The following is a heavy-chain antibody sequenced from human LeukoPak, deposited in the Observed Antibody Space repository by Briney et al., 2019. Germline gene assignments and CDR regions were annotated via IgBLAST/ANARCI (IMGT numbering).Heavy chain of an antibody. V-gene: IGHV3-23*01. Sequence: GESLKISCAASGFSFGGYAMTWVRQAPGKGLEWVSSITYNGAATYYLDSVKARFTISRDNSRSTLYLQMDSLTAEDTALYYCAKDGLYFDGSTHIYYFDSWGQGTLVAVSS. CDR1: GFSFGGYA. CDR3: AKDGLYFDGSTHIYYFDS. D-gene: IGHD3-9*01. J-gene: IGHJ4*02. CDR2: ITYNGAAT.